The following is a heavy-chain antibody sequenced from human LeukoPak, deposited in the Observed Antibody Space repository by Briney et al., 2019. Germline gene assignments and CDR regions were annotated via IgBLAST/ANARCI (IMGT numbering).Heavy chain of an antibody. CDR1: GGSIYNYY. Sequence: SETLSLTCTVSGGSIYNYYWSWIRQPPGKGLEWLGYMYYSGSTNYNPSLKSRLTISVDTSKKQFSLNLSSVTAADTALYYCASLYCSSTSCYLFHWGQGTLVTVSS. V-gene: IGHV4-59*08. CDR3: ASLYCSSTSCYLFH. D-gene: IGHD2-2*01. J-gene: IGHJ4*02. CDR2: MYYSGST.